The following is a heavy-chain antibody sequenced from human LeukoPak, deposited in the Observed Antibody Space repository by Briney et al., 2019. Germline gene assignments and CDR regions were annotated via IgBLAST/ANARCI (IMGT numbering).Heavy chain of an antibody. CDR3: ARAEVGYSYGYLGY. D-gene: IGHD5-18*01. Sequence: GSLRLSCAASGFTFSNCAMHWIRQPPGKGLEWIGYIYYSGSTNYNPSLKSRVTISVDTSKNQFSLKLSSVTAADTAVYYCARAEVGYSYGYLGYWGQGTLVTVSS. J-gene: IGHJ4*02. V-gene: IGHV4-59*01. CDR2: IYYSGST. CDR1: GFTFSNCA.